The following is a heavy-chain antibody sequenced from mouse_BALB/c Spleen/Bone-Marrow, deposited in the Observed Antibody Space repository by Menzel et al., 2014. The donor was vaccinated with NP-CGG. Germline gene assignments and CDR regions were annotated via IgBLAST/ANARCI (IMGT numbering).Heavy chain of an antibody. V-gene: IGHV2-9*02. CDR3: ARPTPRYFAMDY. Sequence: QVQLQQSGPGLVAPSQSLSTTCTVSGFSLTSYGVHWVRQPPGKGLEWLGVIWAGGSTNYNSALMSRLSISKDNSKSQVFLKMNSLQTDDTAMYYCARPTPRYFAMDYWGQGTSVTVSS. CDR1: GFSLTSYG. J-gene: IGHJ4*01. D-gene: IGHD6-1*01. CDR2: IWAGGST.